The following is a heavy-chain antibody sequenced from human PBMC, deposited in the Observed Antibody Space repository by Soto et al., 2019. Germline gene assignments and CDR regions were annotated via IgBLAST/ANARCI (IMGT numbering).Heavy chain of an antibody. Sequence: PGGSLELASAASGFTVNNYWMHWVRQAPGKGLVWVSRVNGDGSSTNYADSVKGRFTISRDNAKNTLYLQMNSLRAEDTAVYYCARGGSILSRGFDFWGQGTLVTVSS. CDR1: GFTVNNYW. V-gene: IGHV3-74*01. CDR2: VNGDGSST. CDR3: ARGGSILSRGFDF. D-gene: IGHD1-26*01. J-gene: IGHJ4*02.